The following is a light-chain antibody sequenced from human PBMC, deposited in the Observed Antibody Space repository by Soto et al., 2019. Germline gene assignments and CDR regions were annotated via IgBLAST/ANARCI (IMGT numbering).Light chain of an antibody. CDR2: WAS. V-gene: IGKV4-1*01. CDR3: QQYYSTPWT. CDR1: QSILYTSNNKNY. J-gene: IGKJ1*01. Sequence: DIVMTQSPDSLAVSLGERATINCKSSQSILYTSNNKNYLAWYQQIPGQPPKLLIHWASTRESGVPDRFSGSGSGTDFTLTISSLQAEDVAVYFCQQYYSTPWTFGHGTKVDI.